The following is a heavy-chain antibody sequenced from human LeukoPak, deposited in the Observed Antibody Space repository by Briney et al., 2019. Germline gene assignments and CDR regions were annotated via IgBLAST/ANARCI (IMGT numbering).Heavy chain of an antibody. V-gene: IGHV3-23*01. D-gene: IGHD6-19*01. CDR1: GFTFSSYS. CDR2: ISGSGGST. J-gene: IGHJ4*02. Sequence: PGGSLRLSCAASGFTFSSYSMNWVRQAPGKGLEWVSAISGSGGSTYYADSVKGRFTISRDNSKNTLYLQMNSLSAEDTAVYYCAKVASFHSSGWGVGYYFDYWGQGTLVTVSS. CDR3: AKVASFHSSGWGVGYYFDY.